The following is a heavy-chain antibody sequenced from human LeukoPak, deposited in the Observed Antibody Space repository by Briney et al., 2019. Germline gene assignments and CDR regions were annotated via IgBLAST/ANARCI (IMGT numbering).Heavy chain of an antibody. CDR2: IYSGGST. CDR3: ARAETTGYYYYFDY. CDR1: GFTVRSNY. Sequence: GGSLRLSCAASGFTVRSNYMSWVRQAPGKGLEWVSVIYSGGSTYYADSVKGRFTISRDNSKNTLYLQMSSLRAEDTAVYYCARAETTGYYYYFDYWGQGTLVTVSS. J-gene: IGHJ4*02. V-gene: IGHV3-53*01. D-gene: IGHD3-9*01.